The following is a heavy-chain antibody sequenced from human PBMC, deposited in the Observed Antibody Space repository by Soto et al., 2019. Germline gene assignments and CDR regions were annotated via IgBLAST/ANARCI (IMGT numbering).Heavy chain of an antibody. J-gene: IGHJ6*03. V-gene: IGHV1-8*01. CDR3: ARGGYCRGGSCYINYYYYYMDV. Sequence: QVQLVQSGAEVKKPGASVKVSCKASGYTFTSYDINWVRQATGQGLEWMGWMNPNSGNTGYAQKFQGRVTMTRNTSISTAYMELGSLRSEDMAVYYCARGGYCRGGSCYINYYYYYMDVWGKVSTVTVSS. CDR1: GYTFTSYD. D-gene: IGHD2-15*01. CDR2: MNPNSGNT.